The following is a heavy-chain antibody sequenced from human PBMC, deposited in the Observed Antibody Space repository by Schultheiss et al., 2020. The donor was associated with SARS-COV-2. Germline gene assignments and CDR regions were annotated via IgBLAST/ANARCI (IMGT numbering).Heavy chain of an antibody. V-gene: IGHV4-34*01. D-gene: IGHD3-3*01. CDR3: ARLLDLPYYDFWSGRYNWFDP. J-gene: IGHJ5*02. CDR1: GGSFSGYY. CDR2: INHSGST. Sequence: SETLSLTCAVYGGSFSGYYWSWIRQPPGKGLEWIGEINHSGSTNYNPSLKSRVTISVDTSKNQFSLKLSSVTAADTAVYYCARLLDLPYYDFWSGRYNWFDPWGQGTLVTVSS.